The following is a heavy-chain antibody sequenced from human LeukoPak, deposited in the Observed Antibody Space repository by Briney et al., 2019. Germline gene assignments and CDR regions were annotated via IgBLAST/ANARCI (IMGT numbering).Heavy chain of an antibody. V-gene: IGHV1-2*02. D-gene: IGHD7-27*01. Sequence: ASVKVSCKASGYTFTGYYMHWVRQAPGQGLKWMGWINPNSGGTNYAQKFQGRVTMTRDTSISTAYMELSRLRSDDTAVYYCARDRPGNWGPLYYFDYWGQGTLVTVSS. CDR3: ARDRPGNWGPLYYFDY. J-gene: IGHJ4*02. CDR1: GYTFTGYY. CDR2: INPNSGGT.